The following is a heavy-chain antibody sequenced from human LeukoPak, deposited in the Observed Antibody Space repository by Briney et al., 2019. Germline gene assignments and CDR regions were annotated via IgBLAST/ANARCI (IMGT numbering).Heavy chain of an antibody. D-gene: IGHD6-13*01. CDR1: GGSISSSSYY. J-gene: IGHJ4*02. CDR2: IYYSGST. V-gene: IGHV4-39*01. Sequence: PSETLSLTCTVSGGSISSSSYYWGWIRQPPGKGLEWIGSIYYSGSTYYNPSLKSRVTISVDTSKNQFSLKLSSVTAADTAVYYCARLIAAAGTYYFDYWSQGTLVTVSS. CDR3: ARLIAAAGTYYFDY.